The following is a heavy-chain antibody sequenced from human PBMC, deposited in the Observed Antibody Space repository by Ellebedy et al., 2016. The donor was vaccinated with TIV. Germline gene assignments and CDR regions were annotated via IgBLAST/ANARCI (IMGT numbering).Heavy chain of an antibody. CDR2: ANQNENDK. V-gene: IGHV3-7*01. Sequence: GESLKISCAASGFPFSLYQMSWVRQAPGKGLEWVAKANQNENDKYYADSVRGRFTISRDNAKNTLFLQMDSLRAEDTGVYYCISASYGSGSSLEYWGQGTLVTVSP. D-gene: IGHD3-10*01. CDR3: ISASYGSGSSLEY. J-gene: IGHJ4*02. CDR1: GFPFSLYQ.